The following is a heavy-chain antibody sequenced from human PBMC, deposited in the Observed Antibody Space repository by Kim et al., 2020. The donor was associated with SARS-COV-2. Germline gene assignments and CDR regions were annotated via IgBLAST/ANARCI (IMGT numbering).Heavy chain of an antibody. J-gene: IGHJ4*02. CDR3: ARPYSGYDWGADY. D-gene: IGHD5-12*01. V-gene: IGHV3-21*01. Sequence: YADSVKGRFTISRDNAKNSLYLQMNSLRAEDTAVYYCARPYSGYDWGADYWGQGTLVTVSS.